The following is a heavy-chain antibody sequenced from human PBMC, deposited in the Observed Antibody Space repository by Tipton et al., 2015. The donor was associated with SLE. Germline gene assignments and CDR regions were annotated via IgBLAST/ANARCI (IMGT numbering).Heavy chain of an antibody. CDR2: ISSSSSYI. V-gene: IGHV3-21*04. J-gene: IGHJ3*02. D-gene: IGHD6-19*01. Sequence: SLRLSCAASGFTFSSYSMNWVRQAPGKGLEWVSSISSSSSYIYYADSVKGRFTISRDNAKNSLYLQMNSLRAEDTAVYYCATDASGWYESAFDIWGQGTMVTVSS. CDR1: GFTFSSYS. CDR3: ATDASGWYESAFDI.